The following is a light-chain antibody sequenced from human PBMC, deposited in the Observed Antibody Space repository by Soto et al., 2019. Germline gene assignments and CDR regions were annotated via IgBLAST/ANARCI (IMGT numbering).Light chain of an antibody. CDR3: LHHYTFPLA. Sequence: DIQMTQSPSSLSASEGDRVTITCRAIQDINKYLAWYQQIPGKAPKLLISGASRLQPGVPSRFSGSGFGTEFTLTISSLQPEDFATYYCLHHYTFPLAFGGGTKVDIK. CDR2: GAS. CDR1: QDINKY. V-gene: IGKV1-17*03. J-gene: IGKJ4*01.